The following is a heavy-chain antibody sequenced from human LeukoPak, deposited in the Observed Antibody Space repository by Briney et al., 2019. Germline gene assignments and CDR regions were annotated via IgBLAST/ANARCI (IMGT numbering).Heavy chain of an antibody. CDR1: GGSISSSSYY. CDR3: ASRYYYDSSGYFFDY. Sequence: SETLSLTCTVSGGSISSSSYYWGWIRQPPGKGLEWIGSIYHSGSTYYNPSLKSRVTISVDTSKNQFSLKLSSVTAADTAVYYCASRYYYDSSGYFFDYRGQGTLVTVSS. D-gene: IGHD3-22*01. J-gene: IGHJ4*02. CDR2: IYHSGST. V-gene: IGHV4-39*01.